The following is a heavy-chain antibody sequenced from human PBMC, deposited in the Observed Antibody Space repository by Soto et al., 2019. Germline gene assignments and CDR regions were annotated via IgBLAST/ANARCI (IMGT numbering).Heavy chain of an antibody. J-gene: IGHJ4*02. CDR2: VYHSGST. CDR3: ASRNYCGAACYSIDY. Sequence: SETLSLTCAVSGGSISNSHWWNWVRQPPGKGLEWIGEVYHSGSTHYNPSLKSRVTISVDKSKNQFSLKLSSVTAADTAVYYCASRNYCGAACYSIDYWGQGNLVTVSS. D-gene: IGHD2-21*02. CDR1: GGSISNSHW. V-gene: IGHV4-4*02.